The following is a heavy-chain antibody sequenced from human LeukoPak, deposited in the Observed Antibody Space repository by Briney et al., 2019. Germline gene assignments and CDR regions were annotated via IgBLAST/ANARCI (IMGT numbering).Heavy chain of an antibody. J-gene: IGHJ4*02. CDR3: ARDYGRYCSSTSCYMRDY. CDR2: ISAYNGNT. D-gene: IGHD2-2*02. CDR1: GYTFTSYG. V-gene: IGHV1-18*01. Sequence: GASVTVSCKASGYTFTSYGISWVRQAPGQGLEWMGWISAYNGNTNYTQKLQGRVTMTTDTSTSTAYMELRSLRSDDTAVYYCARDYGRYCSSTSCYMRDYWGQGTLVTVSS.